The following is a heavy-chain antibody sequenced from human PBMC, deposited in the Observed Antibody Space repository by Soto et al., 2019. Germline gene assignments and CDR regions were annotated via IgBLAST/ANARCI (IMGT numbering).Heavy chain of an antibody. D-gene: IGHD3-10*01. V-gene: IGHV6-1*01. CDR2: TYYRSKWYS. J-gene: IGHJ6*02. CDR1: GDSVSSNSAA. Sequence: SQTLSLTCAISGDSVSSNSAAWNWIRQSPSRGLEWLGRTYYRSKWYSDYAVSVKSRITINPDTSKNQFSLQLNSVTPEDTAVYYYARDFPGELPPLDYYGMDVWGQGTTVTV. CDR3: ARDFPGELPPLDYYGMDV.